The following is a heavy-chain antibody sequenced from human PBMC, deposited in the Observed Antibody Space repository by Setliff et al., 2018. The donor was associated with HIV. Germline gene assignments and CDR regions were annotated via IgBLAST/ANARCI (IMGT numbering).Heavy chain of an antibody. D-gene: IGHD5-12*01. Sequence: SGGSLRLSCAASGFSVSSNYITWVRQAPGRGLEWVSVIYTGGSTYYADSVKGRFTISRDNAKNTLYLQMNSLRAEDTAVYYCAREQGGYGGGFDYWGQGTLVTVSS. CDR3: AREQGGYGGGFDY. CDR2: IYTGGST. J-gene: IGHJ4*02. CDR1: GFSVSSNY. V-gene: IGHV3-53*01.